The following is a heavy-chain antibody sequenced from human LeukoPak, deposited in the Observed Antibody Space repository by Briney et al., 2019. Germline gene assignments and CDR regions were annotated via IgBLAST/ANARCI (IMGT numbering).Heavy chain of an antibody. D-gene: IGHD4-17*01. V-gene: IGHV4-59*12. Sequence: SETLSLTCTVSGGSISSYYWSWIRQPPGKGLEWIGYIYYSGSTNYNPSLKSRVTISVDTSKNQFSLKLSSVTAADTAVYYCARSDGDYHWYFDLWGRGTLVTVSS. CDR3: ARSDGDYHWYFDL. CDR1: GGSISSYY. J-gene: IGHJ2*01. CDR2: IYYSGST.